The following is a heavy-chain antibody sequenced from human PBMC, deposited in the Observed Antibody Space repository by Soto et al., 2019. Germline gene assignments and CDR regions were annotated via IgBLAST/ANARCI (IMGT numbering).Heavy chain of an antibody. V-gene: IGHV1-69*01. CDR3: ARGEYNYGSWSYYIASFLLPNYYYYFGMDV. CDR2: IIPIFGTA. Sequence: QVQLVQSGAEVKKPGSSVKVSCKASGGTFSSYAISWVRQAPGQGLEWMGGIIPIFGTANYAQKFQGRVTITADESTSTAYMELSSLRCEDTDVYYCARGEYNYGSWSYYIASFLLPNYYYYFGMDVWGQGTTVTVSS. D-gene: IGHD3-10*01. J-gene: IGHJ6*02. CDR1: GGTFSSYA.